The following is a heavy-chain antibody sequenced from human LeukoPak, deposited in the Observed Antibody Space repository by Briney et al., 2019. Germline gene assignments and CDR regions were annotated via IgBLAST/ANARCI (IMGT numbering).Heavy chain of an antibody. V-gene: IGHV1-46*01. CDR2: INPSGGST. CDR1: GYTFTSDY. D-gene: IGHD6-13*01. CDR3: AREVAAAGLFDY. J-gene: IGHJ4*02. Sequence: ASVKDSCKSSGYTFTSDYMHWVRQAPGQGLDWMGIINPSGGSTSYAQKSQGRVTMTRDTSTSTVYMELSSLRSEDTAVYYCAREVAAAGLFDYWGQGTLVTVSS.